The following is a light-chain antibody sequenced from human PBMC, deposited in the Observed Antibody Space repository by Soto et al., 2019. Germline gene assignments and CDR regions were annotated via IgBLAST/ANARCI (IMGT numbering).Light chain of an antibody. CDR3: SSYTNTSPHVI. CDR1: SSDIGGYNH. Sequence: SVLAQPASVSGSPGQSITISCTGASSDIGGYNHVSWYQQHPGKAPKLIIYNVSHRPSGVSTRFSGSKYGNTASLIIAGLQAEDEADYFCSSYTNTSPHVIFGGGTKLTVL. CDR2: NVS. V-gene: IGLV2-14*03. J-gene: IGLJ2*01.